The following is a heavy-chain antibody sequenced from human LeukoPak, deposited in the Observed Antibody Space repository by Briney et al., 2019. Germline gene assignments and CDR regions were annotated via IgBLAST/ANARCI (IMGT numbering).Heavy chain of an antibody. CDR2: IKSKTDGGTT. V-gene: IGHV3-15*01. J-gene: IGHJ4*02. CDR1: GFTFSNAW. CDR3: TTGPSYDYVWGSYRYTPLDY. D-gene: IGHD3-16*02. Sequence: GSLSLSCAASGFTFSNAWMSWVRQAPGKGLEWVGRIKSKTDGGTTDYAAPVKGRFTISRDDSKNTLYLQMNSLKTEDTAVYYCTTGPSYDYVWGSYRYTPLDYWGQGTLVTVSS.